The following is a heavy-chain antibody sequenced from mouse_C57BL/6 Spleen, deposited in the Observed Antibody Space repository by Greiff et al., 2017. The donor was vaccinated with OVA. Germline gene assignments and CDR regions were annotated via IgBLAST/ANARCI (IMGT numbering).Heavy chain of an antibody. J-gene: IGHJ3*01. Sequence: VKLMESGAELVRPGASVTLSCKASGYTFTDYEMHWVKQTPVHGLEWIGAIDPETGGTAYNQKFKGKAILTADKSSSTAYMELRSLTSEDSAVYYCTRPLGGFAYWGQGTLVTVAA. CDR3: TRPLGGFAY. V-gene: IGHV1-15*01. D-gene: IGHD3-1*01. CDR2: IDPETGGT. CDR1: GYTFTDYE.